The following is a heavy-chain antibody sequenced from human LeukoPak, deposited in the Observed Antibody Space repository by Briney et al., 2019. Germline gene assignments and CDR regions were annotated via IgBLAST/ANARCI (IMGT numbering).Heavy chain of an antibody. CDR1: GGSISSSSYY. CDR2: IYYSGST. V-gene: IGHV4-39*01. Sequence: SSETLSLTCTVSGGSISSSSYYWGWIRQPPGKGLEWIGSIYYSGSTYYNPSLKSRVTISVDTSKNQFSLKLSSVTAADTAVYYCAKGIVVVISGNAFDIWGQGTMVTVSS. J-gene: IGHJ3*02. D-gene: IGHD3-22*01. CDR3: AKGIVVVISGNAFDI.